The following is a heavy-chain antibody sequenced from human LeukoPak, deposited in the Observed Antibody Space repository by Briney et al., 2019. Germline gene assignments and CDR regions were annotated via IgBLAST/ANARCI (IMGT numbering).Heavy chain of an antibody. J-gene: IGHJ4*02. CDR2: IFHSGRT. D-gene: IGHD2-2*01. V-gene: IGHV4-4*02. CDR3: ARDEGSSYPFDY. CDR1: GGSIGSNSW. Sequence: PSETLSLTCTVSGGSIGSNSWWTWVRQSPGKGLEWIGEIFHSGRTNYNPSLQSRVTISVDKSKNHLSLSLTSVTAADTAVYFCARDEGSSYPFDYWGQGTLVTVSS.